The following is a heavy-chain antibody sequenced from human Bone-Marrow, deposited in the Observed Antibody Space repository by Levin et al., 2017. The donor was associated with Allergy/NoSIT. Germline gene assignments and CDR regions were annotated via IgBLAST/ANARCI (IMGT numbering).Heavy chain of an antibody. CDR2: IKSRADGGTA. CDR3: THDWPMARLIFQYWYFDL. Sequence: GESLKISCAASGFTFSRAWMTWVRQAPGKGPEWVGRIKSRADGGTADYAAPVKGRFTISRDDSQRKLWLQMSRLNTEDTAVSYCTHDWPMARLIFQYWYFDLWGRGTLVTVSS. CDR1: GFTFSRAW. J-gene: IGHJ2*01. D-gene: IGHD3-3*01. V-gene: IGHV3-15*01.